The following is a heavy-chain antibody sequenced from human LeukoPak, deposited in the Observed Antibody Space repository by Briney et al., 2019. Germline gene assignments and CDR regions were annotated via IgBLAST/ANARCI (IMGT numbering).Heavy chain of an antibody. CDR1: GFTFSSYA. CDR2: ISYDGSNK. CDR3: ARDRGIAVAAPIGY. J-gene: IGHJ4*02. V-gene: IGHV3-30-3*01. Sequence: GGSLRLSCAASGFTFSSYAMHWVRQAPGKGLEWVAVISYDGSNKYYADSVKGRFTISRDNSKNTLYLQMNSLRAEDTAVYYCARDRGIAVAAPIGYWGQGTLVTVSS. D-gene: IGHD6-19*01.